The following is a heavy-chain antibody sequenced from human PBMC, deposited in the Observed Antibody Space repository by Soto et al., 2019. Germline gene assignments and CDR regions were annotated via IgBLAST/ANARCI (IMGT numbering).Heavy chain of an antibody. Sequence: GRSLKISCKGSGYSFTSYCIGWVRQMPGKGLEWIGIIYPGDSDTRYSPSFQGQVTISADKSISTTYLAWSILKASGTAMYFCARRGYGSSTSYPAYGMDVWGQGTTVTVSS. J-gene: IGHJ6*02. V-gene: IGHV5-51*03. CDR3: ARRGYGSSTSYPAYGMDV. CDR1: GYSFTSYC. D-gene: IGHD2-2*01. CDR2: IYPGDSDT.